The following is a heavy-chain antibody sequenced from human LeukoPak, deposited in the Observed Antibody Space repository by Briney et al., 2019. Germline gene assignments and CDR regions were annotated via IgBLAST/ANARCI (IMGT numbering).Heavy chain of an antibody. CDR3: AKDRYYDIPFDY. Sequence: PGGSLRLSCAASGFTFSSYGMHSVRQAPGKGLKWVAFIRYDGSNKYYADSVKGRFTISRDNSKNTLYLQMNSLRAEDTAVYYCAKDRYYDIPFDYWGQGTLVTVSS. V-gene: IGHV3-30*02. CDR1: GFTFSSYG. CDR2: IRYDGSNK. D-gene: IGHD3-9*01. J-gene: IGHJ4*02.